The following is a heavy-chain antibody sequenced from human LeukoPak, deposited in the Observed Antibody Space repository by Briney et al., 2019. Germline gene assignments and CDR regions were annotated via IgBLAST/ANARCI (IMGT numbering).Heavy chain of an antibody. CDR3: ARTIEMATTSYFDY. CDR1: GFTFSSYE. CDR2: ISSSDSTI. J-gene: IGHJ4*02. D-gene: IGHD5-24*01. V-gene: IGHV3-48*03. Sequence: GGSLRLSCAASGFTFSSYEMNWVRQAPGKGLEWVSYISSSDSTIYYADSVKGRFTISRDNAKNSLYLQMNSLRAGDTAVYYCARTIEMATTSYFDYWGQGTLVTVSS.